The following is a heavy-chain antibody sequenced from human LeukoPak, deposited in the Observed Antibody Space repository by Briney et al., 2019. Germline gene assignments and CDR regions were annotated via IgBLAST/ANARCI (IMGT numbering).Heavy chain of an antibody. Sequence: SGGSLRLSCAASGFTFSDYYMSWIRQAPRKGLEWVSYISSSGSTIYYADSVKGRFTISRDNAKTSLYLQMNSVRAEDTAVYYCARELVGFEALGAFYIWGQGTIVTVSS. CDR1: GFTFSDYY. V-gene: IGHV3-11*01. D-gene: IGHD1-26*01. J-gene: IGHJ3*02. CDR2: ISSSGSTI. CDR3: ARELVGFEALGAFYI.